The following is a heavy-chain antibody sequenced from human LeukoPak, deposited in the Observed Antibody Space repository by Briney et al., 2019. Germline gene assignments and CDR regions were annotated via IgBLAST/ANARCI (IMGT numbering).Heavy chain of an antibody. CDR3: AKEDYDSSAHYYDY. Sequence: HSGGSLRLSCAASGFTFSSYSMNWVRQAPGKGLEWVSYISSSSSTIYYADSVKGRFTISRDNAKNSLYLQMNSLRAEDTAVYYCAKEDYDSSAHYYDYWGQGTLVTVSS. V-gene: IGHV3-48*01. J-gene: IGHJ4*02. CDR1: GFTFSSYS. CDR2: ISSSSSTI. D-gene: IGHD3-22*01.